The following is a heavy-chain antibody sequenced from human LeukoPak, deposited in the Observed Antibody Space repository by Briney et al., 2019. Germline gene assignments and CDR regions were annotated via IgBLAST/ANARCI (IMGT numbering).Heavy chain of an antibody. J-gene: IGHJ4*02. CDR1: GGSISGYY. V-gene: IGHV4-59*01. Sequence: PSETLSLTCTVSGGSISGYYWSWIRQPPGKGLEWIGYIYYSGSTDYNPSLKSRVTMSLDTSMNQFSLNLSSVTAADTAVYYCARAVITFGAAVAKGFDYWGQGTLVTVSS. D-gene: IGHD3-16*01. CDR2: IYYSGST. CDR3: ARAVITFGAAVAKGFDY.